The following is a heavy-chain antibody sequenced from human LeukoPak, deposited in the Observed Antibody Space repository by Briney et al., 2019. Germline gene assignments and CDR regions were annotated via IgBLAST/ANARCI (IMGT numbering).Heavy chain of an antibody. V-gene: IGHV1-8*01. Sequence: GASVKVSCKASGCTFTSYDINWVRQATGQGLEWMGWMNPNSGNTGYAQKFQGRVTMTRKTSISTAYMELSSLRSEDTAVYYCARFRPRAPNYYYYMDVWGKGTTVTVSS. J-gene: IGHJ6*03. CDR3: ARFRPRAPNYYYYMDV. CDR1: GCTFTSYD. CDR2: MNPNSGNT.